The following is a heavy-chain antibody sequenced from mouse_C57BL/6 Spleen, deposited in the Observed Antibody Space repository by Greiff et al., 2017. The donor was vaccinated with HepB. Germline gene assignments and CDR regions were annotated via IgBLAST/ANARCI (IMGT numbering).Heavy chain of an antibody. V-gene: IGHV5-4*01. D-gene: IGHD2-12*01. Sequence: EVQLVESGGGLVKPGGSLKLSCAASGFTFSSYAMSWVRQTPEKRLEWVATISDGGSYTYYPDNVKGRFTISRDNAKNNLYLQMSHLKSEDTAIYYCARDYDDYYAMDYWGQGTSVTVSS. CDR3: ARDYDDYYAMDY. CDR2: ISDGGSYT. CDR1: GFTFSSYA. J-gene: IGHJ4*01.